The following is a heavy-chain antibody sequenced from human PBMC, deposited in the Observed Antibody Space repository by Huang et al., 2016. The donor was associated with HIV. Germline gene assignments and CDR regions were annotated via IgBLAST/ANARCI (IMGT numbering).Heavy chain of an antibody. D-gene: IGHD2-2*01. J-gene: IGHJ5*02. V-gene: IGHV7-4-1*02. CDR2: IHTNAANP. CDR1: GYNFTNYA. Sequence: QVQLVQSGSELKKPGASVKVSCKASGYNFTNYAMNWVRQAPGQGLEWMGCIHTNAANPTYAQCFTGRFVFSLDTSVSTAYLQISSLKAEDTAVYYCARGQDTVIVFGGWFDPWGQGTLVTVSS. CDR3: ARGQDTVIVFGGWFDP.